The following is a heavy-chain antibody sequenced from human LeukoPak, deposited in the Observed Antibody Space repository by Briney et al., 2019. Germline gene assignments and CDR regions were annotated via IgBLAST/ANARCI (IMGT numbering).Heavy chain of an antibody. V-gene: IGHV1-69*04. CDR1: GGTFSSYA. CDR3: ARALFGCGDYGSRSYFDY. D-gene: IGHD4-17*01. Sequence: SVKVSCKASGGTFSSYAISWVRQAPGQGLEWMGRIIPILGIANYAQKFQGRVTITADKSASTAYMELSSLRSEDTAVYYCARALFGCGDYGSRSYFDYWGQGTLVTVSS. CDR2: IIPILGIA. J-gene: IGHJ4*02.